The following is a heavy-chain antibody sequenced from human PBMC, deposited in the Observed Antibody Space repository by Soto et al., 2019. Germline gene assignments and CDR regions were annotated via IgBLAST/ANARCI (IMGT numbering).Heavy chain of an antibody. V-gene: IGHV3-30*18. CDR3: GKGRKYGGYSYGYYYYYGMDV. CDR2: ISYDGSNK. D-gene: IGHD5-18*01. J-gene: IGHJ6*02. CDR1: GFTFSSYG. Sequence: QVQLVESGGGVVQPGRSLRLSCAASGFTFSSYGMHWVRQAPGKGLEWVAVISYDGSNKYYADSVKGRFTISRDNSKNKLYLQMNSLGAEDTGGYYCGKGRKYGGYSYGYYYYYGMDVWGQGTTVTVSS.